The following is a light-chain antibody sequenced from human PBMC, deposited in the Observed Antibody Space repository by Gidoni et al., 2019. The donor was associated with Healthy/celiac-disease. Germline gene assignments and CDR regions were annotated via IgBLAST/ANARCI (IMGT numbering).Light chain of an antibody. V-gene: IGLV2-14*03. CDR3: SSYTSSSTLNWV. Sequence: QSALTQPASVSGSPGQSITISCTGTSSDVGGYNYVSWYQQQPGKAPKLMLYDVSNRPSGVSNRFSGSKSGNTASLTISGLQAEDEADYYCSSYTSSSTLNWVFGGGTKLTVL. CDR2: DVS. CDR1: SSDVGGYNY. J-gene: IGLJ3*02.